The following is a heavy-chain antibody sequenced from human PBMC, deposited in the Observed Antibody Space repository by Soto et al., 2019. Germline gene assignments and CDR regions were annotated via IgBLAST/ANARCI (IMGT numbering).Heavy chain of an antibody. CDR2: IIPIFGTA. CDR1: GDTFSRYA. D-gene: IGHD3-22*01. J-gene: IGHJ4*02. CDR3: GFVGKFNESSVFFSDY. V-gene: IGHV1-69*01. Sequence: ASVKVSGKASGDTFSRYAISWVRQAQGQGLEWMGGIIPIFGTANYAQKFQGRVTITADESTSTAYMELSSLRSEDTAVYYCGFVGKFNESSVFFSDYGGRGTLVPVSS.